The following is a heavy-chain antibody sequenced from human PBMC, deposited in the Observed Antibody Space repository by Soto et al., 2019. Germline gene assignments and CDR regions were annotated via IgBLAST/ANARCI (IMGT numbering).Heavy chain of an antibody. CDR1: GYTFTSYG. CDR3: ARNPVLLWSTDYFDY. V-gene: IGHV1-18*01. D-gene: IGHD3-10*01. Sequence: QVQLVQSGAEVKKPGASVKVSCKASGYTFTSYGIRWVRQAPGQGLEWMGWISAYNGNTNYAQKLQGRVTMTTDTSTSTAYMELRSLRSDDTAVYYCARNPVLLWSTDYFDYWVQGTLVTVSS. J-gene: IGHJ4*02. CDR2: ISAYNGNT.